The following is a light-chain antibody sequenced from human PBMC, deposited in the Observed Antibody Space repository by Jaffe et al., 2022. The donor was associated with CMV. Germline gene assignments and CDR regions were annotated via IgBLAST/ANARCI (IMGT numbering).Light chain of an antibody. CDR3: TTWDDSLNGHV. J-gene: IGLJ3*02. Sequence: QSVLTQPPSASGTPGQRITISCSGSSSNIGSNTVNWYQQLPGTAPKLLIYSNNQRPSGVPDRFSASKSGTSASLAISGLQSEDEADYYCTTWDDSLNGHVFGGGTKLTVL. V-gene: IGLV1-44*01. CDR1: SSNIGSNT. CDR2: SNN.